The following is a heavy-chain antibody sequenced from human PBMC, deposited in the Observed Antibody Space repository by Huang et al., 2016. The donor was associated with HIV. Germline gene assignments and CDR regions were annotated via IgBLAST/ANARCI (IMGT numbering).Heavy chain of an antibody. CDR3: ARPLTGTTALGY. J-gene: IGHJ4*02. CDR2: IYYSGNI. Sequence: QLQLQESGPGLVKPSETLSLSCTVSGSSIGSSYYWGWIRQPPGKGLEWIGNIYYSGNISYNPSLKSRVTISVDTSKNHISLKVDSVTAADTAVYYCARPLTGTTALGYWGQGTLVTVSS. D-gene: IGHD1-20*01. V-gene: IGHV4-39*01. CDR1: GSSIGSSYY.